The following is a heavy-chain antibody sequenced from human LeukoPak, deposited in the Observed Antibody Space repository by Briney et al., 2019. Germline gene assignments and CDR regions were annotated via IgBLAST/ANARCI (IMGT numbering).Heavy chain of an antibody. J-gene: IGHJ4*02. CDR2: ISYDGSNK. V-gene: IGHV3-30*04. Sequence: GGSLRLSCAASGFTFSNYAMHWVRQAPGKGLEWVAVISYDGSNKFYADSVKGRFTISRDNSKNTLYLQMNSLRAEDTAVYYCARDMQLGDFDYWGQGTLVTVSS. D-gene: IGHD5-18*01. CDR3: ARDMQLGDFDY. CDR1: GFTFSNYA.